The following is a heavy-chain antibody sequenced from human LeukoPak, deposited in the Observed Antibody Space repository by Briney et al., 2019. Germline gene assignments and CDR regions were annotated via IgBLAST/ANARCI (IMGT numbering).Heavy chain of an antibody. CDR1: GYTFADYY. V-gene: IGHV1-2*02. CDR3: ARDRAFCSGRHCQNAFDI. J-gene: IGHJ3*02. Sequence: ASVKVSRKASGYTFADYYMHWVRQAPGQGLDWMGWMNPKIGGTNNVEKFEGRVTMTRDTSMNTAYMELSSLTSDDTAVYYCARDRAFCSGRHCQNAFDIWGQGTMVTVSS. CDR2: MNPKIGGT. D-gene: IGHD2-15*01.